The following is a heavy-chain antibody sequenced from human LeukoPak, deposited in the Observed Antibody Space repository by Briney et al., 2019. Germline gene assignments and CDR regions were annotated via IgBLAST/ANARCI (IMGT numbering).Heavy chain of an antibody. CDR1: GFTFSNYA. Sequence: PGGSLRLSCAASGFTFSNYAMSWVRQAPGKGLEWVAVISYDGSNKYYADSVKGRFTISRDNSKNTLYLQMNSLRAEDTAVYYCARDPGTMAFFDYWGQGTLVTVSS. V-gene: IGHV3-30-3*01. J-gene: IGHJ4*02. CDR3: ARDPGTMAFFDY. CDR2: ISYDGSNK. D-gene: IGHD3-10*01.